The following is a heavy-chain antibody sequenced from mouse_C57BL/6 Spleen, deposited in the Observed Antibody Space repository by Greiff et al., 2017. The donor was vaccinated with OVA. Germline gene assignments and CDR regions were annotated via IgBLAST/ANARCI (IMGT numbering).Heavy chain of an antibody. J-gene: IGHJ4*01. CDR3: ARGGTTVVANYYAMDY. D-gene: IGHD1-1*01. V-gene: IGHV1-72*01. Sequence: VKLQQPGAELVKPGASVKLSCKASGYTFTSYWMHWVKQRPGRGLEWIGRIDPNSGGTKYNEKFKSKATLTVDKPSSTAYMQLSSLTSEDSAVYYCARGGTTVVANYYAMDYWGQGTSVTVSS. CDR2: IDPNSGGT. CDR1: GYTFTSYW.